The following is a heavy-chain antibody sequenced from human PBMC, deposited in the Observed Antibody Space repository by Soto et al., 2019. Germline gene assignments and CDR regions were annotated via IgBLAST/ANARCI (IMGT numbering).Heavy chain of an antibody. J-gene: IGHJ4*02. CDR3: VRTGLTGYYRAPFDY. Sequence: QVTLKESGPVLVKPTETLTLTCTVSGFSLSNARMGVSWIRQPPGKALEWLAHIFSNDEKSYSTSLKSRLTISKDTSKSQVVLTMTNVDPVDTATYYCVRTGLTGYYRAPFDYWGQGTLVTVSS. D-gene: IGHD3-9*01. CDR2: IFSNDEK. CDR1: GFSLSNARMG. V-gene: IGHV2-26*01.